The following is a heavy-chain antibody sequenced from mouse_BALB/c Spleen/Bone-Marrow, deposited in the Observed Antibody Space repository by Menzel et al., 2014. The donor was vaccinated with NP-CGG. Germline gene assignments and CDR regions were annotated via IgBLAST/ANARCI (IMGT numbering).Heavy chain of an antibody. J-gene: IGHJ2*01. V-gene: IGHV7-3*02. CDR1: GFTFTDYY. D-gene: IGHD1-3*01. Sequence: VQLKQSGGGLVQPGGSLRLSCATSGFTFTDYYMNWVRQPPGKALEWLGFIRNKANGYTTEYSTSVKGRFTISRDNSQSILYLRMNTLRGKDSATYYRARDKGSVFFDYWGQGTTLTVSS. CDR2: IRNKANGYTT. CDR3: ARDKGSVFFDY.